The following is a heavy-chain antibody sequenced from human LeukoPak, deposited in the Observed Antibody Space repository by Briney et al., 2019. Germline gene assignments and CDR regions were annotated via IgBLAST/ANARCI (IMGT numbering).Heavy chain of an antibody. CDR3: AVLRVAGSRDFDL. CDR2: TNPNSGGT. J-gene: IGHJ2*01. V-gene: IGHV1-2*02. Sequence: ASVKVSCKASGYTFTGYYMHWVRQAPGQGLEWMGWTNPNSGGTNYAQKFQGRVTMTRDTSISTAYMELSRLRSDDTAVYYCAVLRVAGSRDFDLWGRGTLVTVSS. CDR1: GYTFTGYY. D-gene: IGHD6-19*01.